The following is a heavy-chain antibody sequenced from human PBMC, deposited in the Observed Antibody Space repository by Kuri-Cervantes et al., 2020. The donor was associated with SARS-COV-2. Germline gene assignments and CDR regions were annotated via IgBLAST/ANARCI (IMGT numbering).Heavy chain of an antibody. J-gene: IGHJ4*02. V-gene: IGHV4-38-2*02. CDR1: GGSISSGYY. D-gene: IGHD6-6*01. Sequence: ESLKISCTVSGGSISSGYYWGWIRQPPGRGLEWIGSIYHSGSTYYNPSLKSRVTISVDTSKNQFSLKLSSVTAADTAVYYCARQGGYSSSSLDYWGQGTLVTVSS. CDR3: ARQGGYSSSSLDY. CDR2: IYHSGST.